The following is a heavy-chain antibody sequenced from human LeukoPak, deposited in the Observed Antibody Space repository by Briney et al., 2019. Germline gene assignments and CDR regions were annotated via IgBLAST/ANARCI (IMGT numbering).Heavy chain of an antibody. V-gene: IGHV1-3*01. Sequence: GASVKVSCKASGYTFTSYAMHWVRQAPGQRLEWMGWINAGNGNTKYSQKFQGRVTITRDTSASTAYMELSSLRSEDTAAYYCARVGGVIAVAGTGGYWGQGTLVTVSS. D-gene: IGHD6-19*01. CDR3: ARVGGVIAVAGTGGY. CDR2: INAGNGNT. J-gene: IGHJ4*02. CDR1: GYTFTSYA.